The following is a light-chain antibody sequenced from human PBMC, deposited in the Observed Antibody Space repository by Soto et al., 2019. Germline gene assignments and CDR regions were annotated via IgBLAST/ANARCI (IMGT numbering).Light chain of an antibody. V-gene: IGLV2-8*01. J-gene: IGLJ1*01. CDR2: EVN. CDR1: SSDVGNYNY. Sequence: QSALTQPPSASGSPGQSVTISCTGTSSDVGNYNYVSWYQQHPDKAPKLMIYEVNKRPSGVPDRFSGSKSGNTASLTVSGLQAEDEADYYCSSYTSSSTLYVFGTGTKLTVL. CDR3: SSYTSSSTLYV.